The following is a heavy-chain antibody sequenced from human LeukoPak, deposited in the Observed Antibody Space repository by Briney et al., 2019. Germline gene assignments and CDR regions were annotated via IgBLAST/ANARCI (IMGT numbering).Heavy chain of an antibody. CDR1: GGSISSSSYY. CDR2: IYYSGSI. CDR3: ARERSNAFDI. Sequence: SETLSLTCTVSGGSISSSSYYWGWIRQPPGKGLEWIGSIYYSGSIYYNPSLKSRVTISVDTSKNQFSLKLSSVTAADTAVYYCARERSNAFDIWGQGTMVTVSS. V-gene: IGHV4-39*02. J-gene: IGHJ3*02. D-gene: IGHD5/OR15-5a*01.